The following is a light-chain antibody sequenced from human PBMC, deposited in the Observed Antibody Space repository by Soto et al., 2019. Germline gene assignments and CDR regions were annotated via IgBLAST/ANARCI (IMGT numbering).Light chain of an antibody. CDR3: QQYNNWPQT. Sequence: EIVMMQSPPTLSVSPGENDNFCCRASQSVSSSLAWYQQKPGQAPRLLISGASTRAAGVPARFSASGSGTEFTLTISSLQSGDLAVYSCQQYNNWPQTFGQGTKVDI. V-gene: IGKV3-15*01. J-gene: IGKJ1*01. CDR1: QSVSSS. CDR2: GAS.